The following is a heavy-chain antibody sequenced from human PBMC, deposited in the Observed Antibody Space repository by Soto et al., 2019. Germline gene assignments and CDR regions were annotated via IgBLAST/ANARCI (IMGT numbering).Heavy chain of an antibody. CDR2: IIPIFGTA. J-gene: IGHJ6*02. D-gene: IGHD3-10*01. V-gene: IGHV1-69*13. CDR1: GVTFSSYA. CDR3: ARGYYYGSGSDSGMDV. Sequence: SVKVSCKASGVTFSSYAISWVRQAPGQGLEWMGGIIPIFGTANYAQKFQGRVTITADESTSTAYMELSSLRSEDTAVYYCARGYYYGSGSDSGMDVWGQGTTVTVSS.